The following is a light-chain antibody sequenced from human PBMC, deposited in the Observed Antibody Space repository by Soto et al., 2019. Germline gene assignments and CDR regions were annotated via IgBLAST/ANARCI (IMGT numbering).Light chain of an antibody. CDR3: QQRNNWPPSIT. Sequence: PEERATLSCRASQSIASHLAWYQQKPGQAPRLLIHDASSRATGIPARFSGSGSGTDFTLTISSLEPEDFAVYYCQQRNNWPPSITFGPGTRLEIK. J-gene: IGKJ5*01. CDR2: DAS. V-gene: IGKV3-11*01. CDR1: QSIASH.